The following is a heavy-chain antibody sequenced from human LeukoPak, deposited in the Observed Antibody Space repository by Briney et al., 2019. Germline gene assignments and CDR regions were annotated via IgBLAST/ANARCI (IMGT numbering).Heavy chain of an antibody. CDR1: GFTFSSYG. J-gene: IGHJ4*02. D-gene: IGHD3-3*01. CDR2: IRNDGSNK. CDR3: EKEALRCFEWLWPPIGFFYY. Sequence: GGSLRLSCAASGFTFSSYGMNWVRQAPGKGLEWVSFIRNDGSNKYYADSVKGRFTISRDNSKNTLYLQMNSLRAEDTAVYYCEKEALRCFEWLWPPIGFFYYWGQGNLVTVSS. V-gene: IGHV3-30*02.